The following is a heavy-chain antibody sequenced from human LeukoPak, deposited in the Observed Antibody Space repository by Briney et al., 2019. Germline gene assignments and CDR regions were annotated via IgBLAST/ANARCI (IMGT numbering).Heavy chain of an antibody. Sequence: GGSLRLSCAASGFTVSSNYISWVRQAPGKGLEWVSVIYSGGSTYYADSVKGRFTISRENSKNTLYFQMNSLRDEDTAVYYCASTIAAAGQLDYWGQGTLVTVSS. J-gene: IGHJ4*02. CDR3: ASTIAAAGQLDY. D-gene: IGHD6-13*01. V-gene: IGHV3-53*01. CDR2: IYSGGST. CDR1: GFTVSSNY.